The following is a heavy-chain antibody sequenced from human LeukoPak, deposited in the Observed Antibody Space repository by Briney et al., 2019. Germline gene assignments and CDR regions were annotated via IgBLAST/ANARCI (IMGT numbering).Heavy chain of an antibody. V-gene: IGHV3-15*01. D-gene: IGHD3-22*01. CDR2: VKSKADGGTT. Sequence: GGSLRLSCAASGFAFSNAWMNWVRQAPGKGLEWVGRVKSKADGGTTEYAAPVKGRFTISRDDSKNTLYLQMNSLKTEDAAVYYCTTGDSSSPLWGQGTLVTVSS. J-gene: IGHJ4*02. CDR3: TTGDSSSPL. CDR1: GFAFSNAW.